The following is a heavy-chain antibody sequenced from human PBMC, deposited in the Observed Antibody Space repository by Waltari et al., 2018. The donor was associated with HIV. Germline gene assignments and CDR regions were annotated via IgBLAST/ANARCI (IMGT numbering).Heavy chain of an antibody. J-gene: IGHJ4*02. CDR2: INPKTGDT. Sequence: QIHLVQSGAEMQQPGASLKVSCRPSGYTFGSFYIHLVRKAPGLGLEWMGWINPKTGDTNYAQNFQGRVIMTRDTSINTAYMEFSSVASDDTAVYYCARPSVLTVFGVLSPFDFWGQGTLVNVSS. V-gene: IGHV1-2*02. D-gene: IGHD3-3*01. CDR1: GYTFGSFY. CDR3: ARPSVLTVFGVLSPFDF.